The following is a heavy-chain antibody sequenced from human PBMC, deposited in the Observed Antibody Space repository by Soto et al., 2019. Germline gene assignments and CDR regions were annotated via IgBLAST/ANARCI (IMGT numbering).Heavy chain of an antibody. J-gene: IGHJ4*02. CDR3: ATASRRIGLFDY. CDR2: ITSNGGST. D-gene: IGHD2-21*01. CDR1: GFPFSSYA. Sequence: EVQLVESGGGLVQPGGSLRLSCAASGFPFSSYAMHWVRQAPGNGLEYVSAITSNGGSTYYTNSVQGRFTISRDNSKNSLFLQMGRLRAEDMAVYYCATASRRIGLFDYWGQGTLVTVSS. V-gene: IGHV3-64*01.